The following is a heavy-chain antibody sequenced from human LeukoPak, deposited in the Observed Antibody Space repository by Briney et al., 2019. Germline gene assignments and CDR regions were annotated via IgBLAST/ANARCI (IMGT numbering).Heavy chain of an antibody. D-gene: IGHD1-14*01. CDR1: GGSFSGYY. Sequence: SETLSLTCAVYGGSFSGYYWSWIRQPPGKGLEWIGEINHSGSTNYNPSLKSRVTISVDTSKNQFSLKLSSVTAADTAVYYCASLYNEDYWGQGTLVIVSA. CDR3: ASLYNEDY. CDR2: INHSGST. J-gene: IGHJ4*02. V-gene: IGHV4-34*01.